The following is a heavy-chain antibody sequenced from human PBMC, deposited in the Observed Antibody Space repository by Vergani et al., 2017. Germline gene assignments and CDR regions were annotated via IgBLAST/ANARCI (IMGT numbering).Heavy chain of an antibody. J-gene: IGHJ3*02. CDR1: GMSISNNNNY. CDR2: VYDSRNN. Sequence: QLQLQESGPRLVKPSETLSLTCSLSGMSISNNNNYWGWIRHPPGKGLEWIGSVYDSRNNNYSPSLKSLISTSVATSKNQFSLYLTSVTAADTAVYYCARHLRQLARNDVFDIWGHGTLVTVSS. V-gene: IGHV4-39*01. CDR3: ARHLRQLARNDVFDI. D-gene: IGHD6-6*01.